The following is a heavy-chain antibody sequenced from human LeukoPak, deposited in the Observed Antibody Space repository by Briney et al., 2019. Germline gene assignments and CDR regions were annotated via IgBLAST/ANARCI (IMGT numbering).Heavy chain of an antibody. D-gene: IGHD3-10*01. CDR2: INHSGST. CDR3: ARDITMVRGVTNYYYYGMDV. CDR1: GGSFSGYY. Sequence: SETLSLTCAVYGGSFSGYYWSWIRQPPGKGLEWIGEINHSGSTNYNPSLKSRVTISVDTSKNQFSLKLSSVTAADTAVYYCARDITMVRGVTNYYYYGMDVWGQGTTVTVSS. V-gene: IGHV4-34*01. J-gene: IGHJ6*02.